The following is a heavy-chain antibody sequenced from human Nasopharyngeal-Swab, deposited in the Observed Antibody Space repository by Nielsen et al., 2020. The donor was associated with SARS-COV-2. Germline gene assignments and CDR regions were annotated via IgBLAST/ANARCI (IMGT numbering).Heavy chain of an antibody. CDR3: ARVLATAGYNWFDP. CDR2: INPSGGST. J-gene: IGHJ5*02. V-gene: IGHV1-46*01. D-gene: IGHD6-13*01. Sequence: WVRQAPGQGLEWMGIINPSGGSTSYAQKFQGRVTMTRDTSTSTVYMELSSLRSEDTAVYYCARVLATAGYNWFDPWGQGTRVTVSS.